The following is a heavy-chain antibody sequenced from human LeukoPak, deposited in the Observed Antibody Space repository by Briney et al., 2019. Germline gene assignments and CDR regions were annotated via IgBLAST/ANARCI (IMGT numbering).Heavy chain of an antibody. CDR2: INWNGGST. CDR3: ARVRYYDSSGLYYFDY. Sequence: GGSLRLSCAASGFTFDDYGMSWVRQAPGKGLEWVSGINWNGGSTGYADSVKGRFTISRDNAKNSLYLQMNSLRAEDTALYYCARVRYYDSSGLYYFDYWGQGTLVTVSS. D-gene: IGHD3-22*01. CDR1: GFTFDDYG. J-gene: IGHJ4*02. V-gene: IGHV3-20*04.